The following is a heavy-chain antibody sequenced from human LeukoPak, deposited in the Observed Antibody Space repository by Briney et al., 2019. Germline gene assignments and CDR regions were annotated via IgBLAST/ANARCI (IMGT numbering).Heavy chain of an antibody. Sequence: SETLSLTCSVSGGSISGHGWSWIRQRPEPGKERVGYVYNGGTTNNNPSLKRRVTMSVHTPKSQFSLNLSSVNAADTAVYYCPRADRVSFDDVSTGDHREGCYFDYWGRGSLVTVSS. CDR3: PRADRVSFDDVSTGDHREGCYFDY. CDR2: VYNGGTT. CDR1: GGSISGHG. D-gene: IGHD3-9*01. J-gene: IGHJ4*02. V-gene: IGHV4-59*11.